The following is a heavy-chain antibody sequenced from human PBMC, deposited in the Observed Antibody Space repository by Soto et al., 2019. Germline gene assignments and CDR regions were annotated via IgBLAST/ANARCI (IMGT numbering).Heavy chain of an antibody. V-gene: IGHV1-3*01. CDR1: GYTFTSYA. D-gene: IGHD6-25*01. CDR3: AGDPIAASSGLDYYCYGMDV. Sequence: QVQLVQSGAEVKKPGASVKVSCKASGYTFTSYAMHWVRQAPGQRLEWMGWINAGNGNTKYSQKFQGRVTITRDTSASTAYMELSSLRSEDTAVYYCAGDPIAASSGLDYYCYGMDVWGQGTTVTVSS. CDR2: INAGNGNT. J-gene: IGHJ6*02.